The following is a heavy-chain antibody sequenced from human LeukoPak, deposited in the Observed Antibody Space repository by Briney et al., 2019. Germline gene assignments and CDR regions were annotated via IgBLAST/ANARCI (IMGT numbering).Heavy chain of an antibody. V-gene: IGHV1-69*04. CDR2: IIPILGIA. CDR1: GGTFSSHA. D-gene: IGHD3-22*01. Sequence: SVKVSCKASGGTFSSHAISWVRQAPGQGLEWMGRIIPILGIANYAQKFQGRVTITADKSTSTAYMELSSLRSEDTAVYYCASPYYYDSSGYPLDYWGQGTLVTVSS. J-gene: IGHJ4*02. CDR3: ASPYYYDSSGYPLDY.